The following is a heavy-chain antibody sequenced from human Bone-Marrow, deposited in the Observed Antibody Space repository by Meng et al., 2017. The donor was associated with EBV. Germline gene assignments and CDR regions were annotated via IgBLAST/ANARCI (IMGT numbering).Heavy chain of an antibody. V-gene: IGHV3-11*01. D-gene: IGHD1-26*01. CDR3: TTYWAYYANLDY. CDR1: GFTFSDYY. J-gene: IGHJ4*02. CDR2: ISSSGSTI. Sequence: QVQLVESGGGLVKPGGSXXXXCAASGFTFSDYYMSWIRQAPGKGLEWVSYISSSGSTIYYADSVKGRFTISRDNAKNSLYLQMNSLRAEDTAVYYCTTYWAYYANLDYWGQGILVTVSS.